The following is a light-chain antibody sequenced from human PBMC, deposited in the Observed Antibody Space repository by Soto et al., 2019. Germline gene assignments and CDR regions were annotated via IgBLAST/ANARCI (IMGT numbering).Light chain of an antibody. J-gene: IGKJ2*01. Sequence: DIQMTQSPSTLSASVGDRVTVTCRASQTINSWLAWYQQKPGKAPKLLIYDASSLESGVPSRFSGSGSGTEFTLTISSLQPDDFATYYCQQYYSFSPYTLGQGTKLEI. V-gene: IGKV1-5*01. CDR3: QQYYSFSPYT. CDR2: DAS. CDR1: QTINSW.